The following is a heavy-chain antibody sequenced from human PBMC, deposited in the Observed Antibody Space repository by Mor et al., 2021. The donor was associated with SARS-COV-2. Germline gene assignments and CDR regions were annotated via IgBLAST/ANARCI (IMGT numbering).Heavy chain of an antibody. Sequence: KTDGGTTDYAAPVKGRFTISRDDSKNTLYLQMNSLKTEDTAVYYCTTKDPDGYRLRDYWGQGTLVTVSS. CDR2: KTDGGTT. J-gene: IGHJ4*02. CDR3: TTKDPDGYRLRDY. D-gene: IGHD2-21*02. V-gene: IGHV3-15*01.